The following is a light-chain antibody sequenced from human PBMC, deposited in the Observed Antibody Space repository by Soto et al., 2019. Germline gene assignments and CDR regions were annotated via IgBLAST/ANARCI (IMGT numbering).Light chain of an antibody. CDR3: QESTSYSAA. Sequence: QMSQSPSTLSASVGDRVTIPCRASQSISGWLAWYQQKPGKAPKLLIYKASTLESGVPSRFSGSGSGTEFTLTISSLQPDDFATHYSQESTSYSAAFGQGTKVDIK. CDR2: KAS. J-gene: IGKJ1*01. CDR1: QSISGW. V-gene: IGKV1-5*03.